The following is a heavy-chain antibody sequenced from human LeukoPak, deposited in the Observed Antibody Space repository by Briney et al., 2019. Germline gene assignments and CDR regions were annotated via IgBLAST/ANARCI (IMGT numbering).Heavy chain of an antibody. CDR2: IYTSGST. J-gene: IGHJ6*02. D-gene: IGHD3-3*01. CDR3: ARLFYDFWSGSPGMDV. V-gene: IGHV4-59*10. Sequence: PSETLSLTCAVYGGSFSGYYWSWIRQPAGKGLEWIGRIYTSGSTNYNPSLKSRVTMSVDTSKNQFSLKLSSVTAADTAVYYCARLFYDFWSGSPGMDVWGQGTTVTVSS. CDR1: GGSFSGYY.